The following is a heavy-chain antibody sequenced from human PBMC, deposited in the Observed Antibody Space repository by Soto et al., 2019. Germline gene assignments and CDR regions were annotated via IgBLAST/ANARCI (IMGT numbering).Heavy chain of an antibody. CDR2: ISSSSSYI. V-gene: IGHV3-21*01. D-gene: IGHD6-13*01. CDR1: GFTFSSYS. CDR3: AVSSSWYPGWFDP. J-gene: IGHJ5*02. Sequence: GGSLRLSCAASGFTFSSYSMNWVRQAPGKGLEWVSSISSSSSYIYYADSVKGRFTISRDNAKNSLYLQMNSLRAEDTAVYYCAVSSSWYPGWFDPWGQGTLVTVSS.